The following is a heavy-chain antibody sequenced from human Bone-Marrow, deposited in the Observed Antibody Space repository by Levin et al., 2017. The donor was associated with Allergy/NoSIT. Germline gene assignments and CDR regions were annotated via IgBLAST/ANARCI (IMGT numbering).Heavy chain of an antibody. D-gene: IGHD2-21*01. Sequence: SETLSLTCAVSGASIRSGDSYWSWLRQTPGTGLEWIGYISDSGRDYYNPSLKSRASTSVDTSKNQFSLRLNPVIAADTAVYYCAREGVNAIRGYFDYWGQGTLVTVSS. CDR2: ISDSGRD. CDR1: GASIRSGDSY. V-gene: IGHV4-30-4*02. CDR3: AREGVNAIRGYFDY. J-gene: IGHJ4*03.